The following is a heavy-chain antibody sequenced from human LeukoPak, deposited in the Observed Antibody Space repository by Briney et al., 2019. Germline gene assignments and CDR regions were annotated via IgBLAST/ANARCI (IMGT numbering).Heavy chain of an antibody. CDR2: IYHSGST. V-gene: IGHV4-30-2*01. Sequence: KPSQTLSLTCAVSGGSISSGGYSWSWIRRPPGEGLEWIGYIYHSGSTYYNPSLKSRVTISVDRSKNQFSLKLSSVTAADTAVYYCARSSGAFDIWGQGTMVTVSS. J-gene: IGHJ3*02. CDR1: GGSISSGGYS. D-gene: IGHD1-26*01. CDR3: ARSSGAFDI.